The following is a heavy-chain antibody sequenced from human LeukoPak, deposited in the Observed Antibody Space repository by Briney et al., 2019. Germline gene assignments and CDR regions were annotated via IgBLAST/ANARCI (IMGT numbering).Heavy chain of an antibody. J-gene: IGHJ4*02. CDR1: GFTFSSYS. D-gene: IGHD6-13*01. CDR2: ISSSSSYI. V-gene: IGHV3-21*04. CDR3: ARASSWYHRHFDY. Sequence: GGSLRLSCAASGFTFSSYSMNWVRQAPGKGLEWVSSISSSSSYIYYADSVKGRFTISRDNAKNSLYLQMNSLRAEDTAVYYCARASSWYHRHFDYWGQGTLVTVSS.